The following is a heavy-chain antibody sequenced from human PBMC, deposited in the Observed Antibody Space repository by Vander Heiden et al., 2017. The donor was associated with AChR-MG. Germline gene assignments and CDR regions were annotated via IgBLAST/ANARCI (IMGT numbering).Heavy chain of an antibody. V-gene: IGHV4-34*01. J-gene: IGHJ2*01. Sequence: QVQLQQWGAGLLQPSETLSLTCAVYGGSFSGYYWSWIRQPPGKGLEWIGEINHSGSTNYNPSLKSRVTISVDTSKNQFSLKLSSVTAADTAVYYCARNKAVAGTRRWYFDLWGRGTLVTVSS. CDR3: ARNKAVAGTRRWYFDL. D-gene: IGHD6-19*01. CDR2: INHSGST. CDR1: GGSFSGYY.